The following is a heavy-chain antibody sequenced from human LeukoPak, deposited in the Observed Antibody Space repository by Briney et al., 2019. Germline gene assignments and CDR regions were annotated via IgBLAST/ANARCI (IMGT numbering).Heavy chain of an antibody. CDR1: GGSFSGYC. V-gene: IGHV4-34*01. CDR2: INHSGST. J-gene: IGHJ6*03. CDR3: ARERSSSLKYYYYYYMDV. Sequence: PSETLSLTCAVYGGSFSGYCWSWIRQPPGKGLEWIGDINHSGSTNYNPSLKSRVTISVDTSKNQFSLKLSSMTAADTAIYYCARERSSSLKYYYYYYMDVWGKGTTVTISS. D-gene: IGHD6-13*01.